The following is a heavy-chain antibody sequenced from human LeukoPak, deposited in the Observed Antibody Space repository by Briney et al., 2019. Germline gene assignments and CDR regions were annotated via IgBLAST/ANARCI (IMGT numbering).Heavy chain of an antibody. J-gene: IGHJ5*02. CDR3: ARGVPAASESVWLDP. V-gene: IGHV1-69*13. D-gene: IGHD2-2*01. CDR2: IISLYGTT. Sequence: RASVKVSCKASGGTFSIYAISWVRLAPGQGLEWMGGIISLYGTTNYAQKFQDRVTITADESTTTAYMELSSLRSEDTAVYYCARGVPAASESVWLDPWGQGTLVTVSS. CDR1: GGTFSIYA.